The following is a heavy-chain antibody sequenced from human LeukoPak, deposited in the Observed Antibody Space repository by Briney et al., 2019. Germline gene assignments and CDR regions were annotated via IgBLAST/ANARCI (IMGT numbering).Heavy chain of an antibody. CDR1: GYRFTGYY. CDR3: AADSSGYYSDY. J-gene: IGHJ4*02. D-gene: IGHD3-22*01. Sequence: SVKVSCKASGYRFTGYYMHWVRQAPGQGLEWMGGIIPIFGTANYAQKFQGRVTITADESTSTAYMELSSLRSEDTAVYYCAADSSGYYSDYWGQGTLVTVSS. V-gene: IGHV1-69*13. CDR2: IIPIFGTA.